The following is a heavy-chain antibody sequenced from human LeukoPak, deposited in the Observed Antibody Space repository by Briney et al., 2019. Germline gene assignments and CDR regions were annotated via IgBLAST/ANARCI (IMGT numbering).Heavy chain of an antibody. CDR3: AKRSVTALYYFDY. J-gene: IGHJ4*02. D-gene: IGHD2-21*02. CDR2: ITGSGGTT. Sequence: PGASLRLSRTASGFTFASYAMSWVRQTPGKGLEWVSTITGSGGTTLYADSVKGRFTISRDNSKNTLYLQMNSLRAEDTAIYYCAKRSVTALYYFDYWGQGTLVTVSS. V-gene: IGHV3-23*01. CDR1: GFTFASYA.